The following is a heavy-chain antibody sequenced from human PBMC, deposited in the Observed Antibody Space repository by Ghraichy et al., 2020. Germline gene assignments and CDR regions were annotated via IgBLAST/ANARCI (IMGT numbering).Heavy chain of an antibody. Sequence: SETLSLTCTVSGDSISSFYCSWIRQPPGRGLEWIGYIYYSGSTNYNPSLKSRVTISVDTSKNQFSLKLSSVTAADTAVYYCARHAPPFIAAAGTRARYYNYYMDVWGKGTTVTVSS. V-gene: IGHV4-59*08. CDR2: IYYSGST. J-gene: IGHJ6*03. D-gene: IGHD6-13*01. CDR1: GDSISSFY. CDR3: ARHAPPFIAAAGTRARYYNYYMDV.